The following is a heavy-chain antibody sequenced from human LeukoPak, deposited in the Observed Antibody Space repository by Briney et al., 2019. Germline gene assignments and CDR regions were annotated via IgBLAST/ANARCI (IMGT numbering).Heavy chain of an antibody. J-gene: IGHJ4*02. CDR1: GFTVSSNY. V-gene: IGHV3-11*04. CDR2: ISSGGSTT. Sequence: GGSLRLSCAASGFTVSSNYMSWVRQAPGRGLEWVSHISSGGSTTYYGDSVKGRFTISRDNAKNSLYLQMDSLRAEDTAVYYCAKSRAWSTGIYFDHWGQGTLVTVSS. CDR3: AKSRAWSTGIYFDH. D-gene: IGHD6-19*01.